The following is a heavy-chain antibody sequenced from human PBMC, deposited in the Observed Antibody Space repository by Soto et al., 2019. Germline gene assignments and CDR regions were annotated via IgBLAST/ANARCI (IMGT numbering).Heavy chain of an antibody. J-gene: IGHJ5*02. D-gene: IGHD2-15*01. CDR3: ARDLCSGGSCYFNWFDP. Sequence: ASVKVSCKASGYTFTSYAMHWVRQAPGQRLEWMGWINAGNGNTKYSQKIQGRVTITRDTSASTAYMELSSLRSEDTALYYCARDLCSGGSCYFNWFDPWGQGTLVTVSS. V-gene: IGHV1-3*01. CDR2: INAGNGNT. CDR1: GYTFTSYA.